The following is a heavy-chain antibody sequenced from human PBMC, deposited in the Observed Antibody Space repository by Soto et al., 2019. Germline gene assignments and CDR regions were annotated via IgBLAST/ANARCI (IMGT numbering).Heavy chain of an antibody. CDR3: AREDEVTAFFY. V-gene: IGHV4-34*01. Sequence: SETLSLTCTVYGESFSGYYWSWIRQPPGKGLEWIGEIHDSGSTNYNPSLKSRLIISVDTSRNQFSLKLSSVTAADTAVYYCAREDEVTAFFYWGQGTLVTVSS. CDR1: GESFSGYY. D-gene: IGHD2-21*02. CDR2: IHDSGST. J-gene: IGHJ4*02.